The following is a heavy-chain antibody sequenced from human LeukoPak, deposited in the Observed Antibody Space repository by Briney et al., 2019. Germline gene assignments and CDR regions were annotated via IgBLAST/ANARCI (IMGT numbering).Heavy chain of an antibody. CDR1: GGTFSSYA. J-gene: IGHJ5*02. Sequence: ASVKVSCKASGGTFSSYAISWVRRAPGQGLEWMGGIIPIFGTANYAQKFQGRVTITADESTSTAYMELSSLRSEDTAVYYCARGKYYDSSGYYENWFDPWGQGTLVTVSS. V-gene: IGHV1-69*13. CDR3: ARGKYYDSSGYYENWFDP. D-gene: IGHD3-22*01. CDR2: IIPIFGTA.